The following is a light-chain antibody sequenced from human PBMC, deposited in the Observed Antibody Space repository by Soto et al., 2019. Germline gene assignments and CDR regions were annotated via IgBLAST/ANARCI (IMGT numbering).Light chain of an antibody. J-gene: IGLJ1*01. Sequence: QSALTQPASVSGSPGQSITISCTGTSSDVGSYNLASWYQQHPGKAPKLMIYEGSKRPSGVSNRFSGSKSGNTASLTISGLQAEDEADYYCCSYAGSRTSLYVFGTGTKVTVL. CDR3: CSYAGSRTSLYV. CDR1: SSDVGSYNL. CDR2: EGS. V-gene: IGLV2-23*01.